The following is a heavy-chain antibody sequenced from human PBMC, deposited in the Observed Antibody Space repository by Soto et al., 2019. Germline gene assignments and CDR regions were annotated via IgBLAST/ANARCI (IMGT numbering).Heavy chain of an antibody. J-gene: IGHJ4*02. CDR2: IVPIFGTA. CDR3: ASPTGKLDY. V-gene: IGHV1-69*01. D-gene: IGHD2-8*02. Sequence: QVQLVQSGAEVKKPGSSVKVSCRTSGGTFSNYAISWVRQAPGQGLEWMGGIVPIFGTATYAQKFQGRVTITAHESTSTAYMELSSLRSDDTAVYYCASPTGKLDYWGQGTLVTVSS. CDR1: GGTFSNYA.